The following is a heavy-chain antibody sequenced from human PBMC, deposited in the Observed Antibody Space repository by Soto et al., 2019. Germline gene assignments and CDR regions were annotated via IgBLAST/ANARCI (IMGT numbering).Heavy chain of an antibody. CDR2: IIPIFGTA. J-gene: IGHJ5*02. Sequence: SVKVSCKASGGTFSSYAISWVRQAPGQGLEWMGGIIPIFGTANFAQKFQGRVTITADKSTSTAYMELSSLRSEDTAVYYCARRGGIAVARNTAFDPWGQGTLVTVSS. CDR1: GGTFSSYA. CDR3: ARRGGIAVARNTAFDP. D-gene: IGHD6-19*01. V-gene: IGHV1-69*06.